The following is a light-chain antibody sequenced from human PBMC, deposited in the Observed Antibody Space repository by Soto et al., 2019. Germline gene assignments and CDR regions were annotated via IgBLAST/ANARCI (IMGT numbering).Light chain of an antibody. V-gene: IGKV1-9*01. CDR1: QGISSY. CDR3: QHLDSYST. J-gene: IGKJ5*01. CDR2: ASS. Sequence: DIQLTQSPSFLSASVGDRVTITCRASQGISSYLAWYQQKPGKAPKLLIYASSTLQSGVPSRFSGSGYGTEFTLTISSLQPEEFATYYCQHLDSYSTFGQGTRLEIK.